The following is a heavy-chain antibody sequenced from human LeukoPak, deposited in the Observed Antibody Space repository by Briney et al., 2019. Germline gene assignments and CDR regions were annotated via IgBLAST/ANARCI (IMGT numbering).Heavy chain of an antibody. V-gene: IGHV1-69*01. J-gene: IGHJ5*02. CDR2: IIPIFGTA. CDR3: VARFDP. CDR1: GGTFSSYA. Sequence: ASVKASCKSSGGTFSSYAINWVRQAPGQGLEWMGGIIPIFGTANYAQKFQGRVTITADESTSTAYMELSSLRSEDTAVYYCVARFDPWGQGTLVTVSS.